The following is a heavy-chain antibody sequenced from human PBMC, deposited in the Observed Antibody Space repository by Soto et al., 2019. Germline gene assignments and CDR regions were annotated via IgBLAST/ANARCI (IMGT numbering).Heavy chain of an antibody. CDR2: IYYSGST. CDR1: GYSMRIGGYY. CDR3: ARGKGSGRARDWFDT. D-gene: IGHD3-10*01. V-gene: IGHV4-31*03. J-gene: IGHJ5*02. Sequence: QVQLQESGPGLVKPSQTLSLTCSVSGYSMRIGGYYWSWIRQLPGKGLEWIGYIYYSGSTNYNPSANGRVTXSXXXSXHQFSLRLSSVTAADPAVYYCARGKGSGRARDWFDTWGQGTRVTVSS.